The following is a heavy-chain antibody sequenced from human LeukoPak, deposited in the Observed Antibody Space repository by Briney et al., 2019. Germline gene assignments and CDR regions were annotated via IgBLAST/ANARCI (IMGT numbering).Heavy chain of an antibody. V-gene: IGHV5-51*01. CDR3: ARWGTVARFIVDS. CDR2: IYPGNSDT. CDR1: GYAFTTYW. Sequence: GESLKISCKGYGYAFTTYWIGWVRQMPGKGLEWIGIIYPGNSDTRYSPSFQGQVTISADKSIGTAYLQWSSLKASDTAMYYCARWGTVARFIVDSWGQGTLVTVSS. D-gene: IGHD4-17*01. J-gene: IGHJ4*02.